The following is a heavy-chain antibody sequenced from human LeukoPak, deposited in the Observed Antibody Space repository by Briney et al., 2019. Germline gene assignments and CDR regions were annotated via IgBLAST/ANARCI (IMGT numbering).Heavy chain of an antibody. D-gene: IGHD2-2*01. CDR2: IWYDGSNK. V-gene: IGHV3-33*01. CDR1: GFTFSSYG. CDR3: ARGSSIVVVPAATIDY. Sequence: GGSLRLFCAASGFTFSSYGMHWVRQAPGKGLEWVAVIWYDGSNKYYADSVKGRFTISRDNSKNTLYLQMNSLRAEDTAVYYCARGSSIVVVPAATIDYWGQGTLVTVSS. J-gene: IGHJ4*02.